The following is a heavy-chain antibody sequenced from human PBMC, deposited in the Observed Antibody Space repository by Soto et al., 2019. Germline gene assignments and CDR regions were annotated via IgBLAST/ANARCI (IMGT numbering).Heavy chain of an antibody. CDR3: ARDRPLSLYYYDSSGYYYGFDLGY. J-gene: IGHJ4*02. CDR2: IIPIFGTA. V-gene: IGHV1-69*13. D-gene: IGHD3-22*01. Sequence: SVKVSCKASGGTFSSYAISWVRQAPGQGLEWMGGIIPIFGTANYAQKFQGRVTITADESTSTAYMELSSLRSEDTAVYYCARDRPLSLYYYDSSGYYYGFDLGYWGQGTLVTVSS. CDR1: GGTFSSYA.